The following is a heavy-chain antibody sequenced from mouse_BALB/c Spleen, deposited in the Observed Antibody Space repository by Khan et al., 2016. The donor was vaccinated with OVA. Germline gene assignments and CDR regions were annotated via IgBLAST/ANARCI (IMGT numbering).Heavy chain of an antibody. D-gene: IGHD2-3*01. CDR2: ISYSGST. V-gene: IGHV3-2*02. CDR1: GYSITSDYA. J-gene: IGHJ4*01. Sequence: EVQLVESGPGLVKPSQSLSLTCTVTGYSITSDYAWNWIRQFPGNKMEWMGYISYSGSTNYTTYFKSRISITRETSKNQFFLQLNSVTTEDTATYYCARDGSRYNYAMDYWGQGTSVTVSS. CDR3: ARDGSRYNYAMDY.